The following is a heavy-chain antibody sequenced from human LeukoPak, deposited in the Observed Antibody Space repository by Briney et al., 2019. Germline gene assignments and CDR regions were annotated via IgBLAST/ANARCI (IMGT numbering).Heavy chain of an antibody. D-gene: IGHD3-10*02. CDR2: ISGSGGST. V-gene: IGHV3-23*01. J-gene: IGHJ2*01. CDR3: FFFQAEDGIRGVRSVSAFLLNRSSDL. Sequence: GKGLEWVSGISGSGGSTYYADSVKGRFTISRDDSKKTLYLQINSLRAEDTAVYYCFFFQAEDGIRGVRSVSAFLLNRSSDL.